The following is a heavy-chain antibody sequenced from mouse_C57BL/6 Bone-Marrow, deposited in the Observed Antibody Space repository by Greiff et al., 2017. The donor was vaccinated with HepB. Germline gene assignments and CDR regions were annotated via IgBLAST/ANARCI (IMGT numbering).Heavy chain of an antibody. CDR2: ISNLAYSI. Sequence: VQLKQSGGGLVQPGGSLKLSCAASGFTFSDYGMAWVRQAPRKGPEWVAFISNLAYSIYYADTVTGRFTISRENAKNTLYLEMSSLRSEDTAMYYCARQGDYWYFDVWGTGTTVTVSS. J-gene: IGHJ1*03. V-gene: IGHV5-15*01. D-gene: IGHD2-13*01. CDR1: GFTFSDYG. CDR3: ARQGDYWYFDV.